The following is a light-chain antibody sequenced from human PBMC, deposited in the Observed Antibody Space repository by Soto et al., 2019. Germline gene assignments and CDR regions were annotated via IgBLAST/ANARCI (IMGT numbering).Light chain of an antibody. CDR2: EVS. CDR1: SSDVGGYNY. V-gene: IGLV2-8*01. Sequence: QSALTQPPSASGSPGQSVTISCTGTSSDVGGYNYVSWYQQHPGKAPKLMIYEVSKRPSGVPDRFSGSKSGNTASLTVSGLQAEDEADYYCSSYAGSNIIWVFGGGTKVTVL. J-gene: IGLJ3*02. CDR3: SSYAGSNIIWV.